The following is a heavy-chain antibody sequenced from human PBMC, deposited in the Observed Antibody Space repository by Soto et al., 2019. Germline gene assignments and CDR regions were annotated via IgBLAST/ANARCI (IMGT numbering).Heavy chain of an antibody. Sequence: GSLRLSCAASVFTCSDYNMNWVRQGPGKGLEWVSSVSSSSSYIYYADSVKGRFTISRDNAKNSLYLQMNSLRPEDTAVYYCARALSPTTVTLSVSDYWGPGALVTVSS. CDR3: ARALSPTTVTLSVSDY. CDR2: VSSSSSYI. V-gene: IGHV3-21*01. J-gene: IGHJ4*02. D-gene: IGHD4-17*01. CDR1: VFTCSDYN.